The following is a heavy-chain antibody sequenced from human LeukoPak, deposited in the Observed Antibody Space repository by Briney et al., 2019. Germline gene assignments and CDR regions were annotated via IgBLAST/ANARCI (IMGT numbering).Heavy chain of an antibody. CDR3: ARDGAAGRTYYYYGMDV. CDR1: GGSFSGYY. J-gene: IGHJ6*02. V-gene: IGHV4-34*01. Sequence: SETLSLTCAVYGGSFSGYYWSWIRQPPGKGLEWIGEINHSGSTNYNPSLKSRVTISVDTSKNQFSLKLSSVTAADTAVYYCARDGAAGRTYYYYGMDVWGQGTTVTVSS. CDR2: INHSGST. D-gene: IGHD6-13*01.